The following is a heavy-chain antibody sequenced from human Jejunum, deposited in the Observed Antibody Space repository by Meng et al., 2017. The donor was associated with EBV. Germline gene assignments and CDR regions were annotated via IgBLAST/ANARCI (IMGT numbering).Heavy chain of an antibody. CDR1: GGSISSSSYY. J-gene: IGHJ4*02. CDR2: YYNSGST. D-gene: IGHD1-26*01. Sequence: HLQLQESGPGLGKPSETMSLTCTVSGGSISSSSYYWGWIRQPPGKGLEWIGTYYNSGSTYYNPSLKSRVTISVDTSKNQFSLKLISVTAADTAAYYCARQGPSGRTFDYWGQGTLVTVSS. CDR3: ARQGPSGRTFDY. V-gene: IGHV4-39*01.